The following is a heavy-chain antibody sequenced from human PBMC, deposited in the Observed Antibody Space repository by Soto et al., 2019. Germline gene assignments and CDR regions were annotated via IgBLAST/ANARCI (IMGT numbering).Heavy chain of an antibody. D-gene: IGHD6-19*01. CDR1: GFTFSSYA. CDR2: ISYDGSNK. Sequence: PGGSLRLSCAASGFTFSSYAMHWVRQAPGKRLEWVAVISYDGSNKYYADSVKGRFTISRDNAKNTLYLQMNSLRAEDTAVYYCATGLYSSGWWGQGSLVTVSS. CDR3: ATGLYSSGW. J-gene: IGHJ4*02. V-gene: IGHV3-30-3*01.